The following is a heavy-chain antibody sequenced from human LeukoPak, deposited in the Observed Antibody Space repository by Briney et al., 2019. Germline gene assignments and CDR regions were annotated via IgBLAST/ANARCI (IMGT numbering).Heavy chain of an antibody. J-gene: IGHJ4*02. D-gene: IGHD3-22*01. CDR1: GFIFSNAW. CDR2: ISGSGDNT. V-gene: IGHV3-23*01. Sequence: GGSLRLSCAGSGFIFSNAWMNWVRQAPGKGLEWVSGISGSGDNTYYADSVKGRFTISRDNSKNTLYVQVNSLGTEDTAAYYCAKGSYYDSSGSFYFDYWGQGTLVTVS. CDR3: AKGSYYDSSGSFYFDY.